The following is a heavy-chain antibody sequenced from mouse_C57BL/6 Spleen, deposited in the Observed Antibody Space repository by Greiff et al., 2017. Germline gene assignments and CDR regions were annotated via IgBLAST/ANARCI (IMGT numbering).Heavy chain of an antibody. CDR1: GFSLTSYG. CDR3: ATASFAY. CDR2: IWRGGST. Sequence: VQLQQSGPGLVQPSQSLSITCTVSGFSLTSYGVHWVRQSPGKGLEWLGVIWRGGSTDYNAAFMPRLSITKNNSKSQVFFKMNSLQADTTAIYYCATASFAYWGQGTLVTVSA. V-gene: IGHV2-5*01. J-gene: IGHJ3*01. D-gene: IGHD6-1*01.